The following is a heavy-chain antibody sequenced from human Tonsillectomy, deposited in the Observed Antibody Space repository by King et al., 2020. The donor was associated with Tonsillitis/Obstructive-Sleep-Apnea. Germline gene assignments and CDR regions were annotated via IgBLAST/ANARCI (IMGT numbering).Heavy chain of an antibody. J-gene: IGHJ6*03. V-gene: IGHV3-15*01. CDR2: IKRKTDGGPT. D-gene: IGHD3-3*01. CDR3: NTVWSGVGAGYMDV. Sequence: VQLVESGGGLVKPGGSLRLSCAASGFTFNNAWMSWVRPAPGKGLEWVGHIKRKTDGGPTDYAAPVTGRFTISRDDSTITLYLQMNSVKTEDTAVYYCNTVWSGVGAGYMDVGGKGTTVTVSS. CDR1: GFTFNNAW.